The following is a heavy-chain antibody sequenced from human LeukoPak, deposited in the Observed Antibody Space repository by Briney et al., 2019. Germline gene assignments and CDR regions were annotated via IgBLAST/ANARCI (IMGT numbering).Heavy chain of an antibody. CDR2: IIPIFGTA. D-gene: IGHD3-22*01. J-gene: IGHJ3*02. V-gene: IGHV1-69*01. CDR3: ARAYYDSSGYNHAFDI. CDR1: GGTFSSYA. Sequence: SSVKVSCKASGGTFSSYAISWVRQAPGQGLEWMGGIIPIFGTANYAQKFQGRVTITADESTSTAYMELSSLRSEDTAVYYCARAYYDSSGYNHAFDIWGRGTMVTVSS.